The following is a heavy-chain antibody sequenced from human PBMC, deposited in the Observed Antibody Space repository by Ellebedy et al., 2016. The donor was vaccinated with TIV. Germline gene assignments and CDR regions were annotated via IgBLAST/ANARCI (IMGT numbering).Heavy chain of an antibody. CDR1: GHTFTTYG. V-gene: IGHV1-3*04. D-gene: IGHD2-2*01. Sequence: ASVKVSCXASGHTFTTYGIHWVRQAPGQSLEWMGWINTGNDNTKYSQKLQGRVTITRDTSATTAYMELSGLMSEDTAVYYCARFRSGIVVAPAHYGMDVWGQGTTVTVSS. J-gene: IGHJ6*02. CDR2: INTGNDNT. CDR3: ARFRSGIVVAPAHYGMDV.